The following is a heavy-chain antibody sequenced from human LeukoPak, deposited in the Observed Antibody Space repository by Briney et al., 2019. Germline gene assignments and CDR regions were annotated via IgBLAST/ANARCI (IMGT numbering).Heavy chain of an antibody. Sequence: SETLSLTCTVSGGSISSSSYYWGWIRQPPGKGLEWIGSIYYSGSTYYNPSLKSRVTISVDTSKNQFSLKLSSVTAADTAVYYCARRGIAVAGDFDYWGQGTLVTVSS. D-gene: IGHD6-19*01. CDR2: IYYSGST. V-gene: IGHV4-39*07. CDR3: ARRGIAVAGDFDY. J-gene: IGHJ4*02. CDR1: GGSISSSSYY.